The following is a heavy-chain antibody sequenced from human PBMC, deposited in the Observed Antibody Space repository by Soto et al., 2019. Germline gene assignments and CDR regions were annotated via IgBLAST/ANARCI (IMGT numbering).Heavy chain of an antibody. CDR2: ISGTDPYM. CDR1: RFSFSDFY. J-gene: IGHJ6*02. CDR3: ARGSSVRGMNV. Sequence: FRRNAYAASRFSFSDFYLSWARQAPGKGLEWVAYISGTDPYMKYADAVRGRFTSSIDNATNSVYLQMNSLRDGDAAVYYCARGSSVRGMNVWGQGTTGTVSS. D-gene: IGHD6-13*01. V-gene: IGHV3-11*06.